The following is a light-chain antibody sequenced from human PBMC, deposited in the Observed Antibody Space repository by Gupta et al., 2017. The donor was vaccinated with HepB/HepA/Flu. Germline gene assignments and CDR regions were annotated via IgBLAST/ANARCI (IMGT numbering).Light chain of an antibody. V-gene: IGKV1-39*01. CDR2: AAS. J-gene: IGKJ5*01. CDR3: QQSDSTPLT. CDR1: QSISSY. Sequence: DIQITQSPSSLSASVGDRVTITCRASQSISSYLNWYQQKPGKVPKLLIYAASSLQSGVPSRFSGSGSGTDFTLTISSLQPEDFATYYCQQSDSTPLTFGQGTRVEIK.